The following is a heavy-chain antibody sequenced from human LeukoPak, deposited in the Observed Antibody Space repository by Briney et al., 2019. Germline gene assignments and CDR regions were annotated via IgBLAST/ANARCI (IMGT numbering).Heavy chain of an antibody. V-gene: IGHV3-15*07. Sequence: PGGSLRLSCAASGFTFSNAWMNWVRQAPGKGLEWVGRIKSKTDGGTTDCAAPVKGRFTISRDDSKNTLYLQMNSLKTEDTAVYSCPPAGGSAPKYSQPGGQATLATVS. D-gene: IGHD3-16*01. CDR1: GFTFSNAW. CDR3: PPAGGSAPKYSQP. CDR2: IKSKTDGGTT. J-gene: IGHJ1*01.